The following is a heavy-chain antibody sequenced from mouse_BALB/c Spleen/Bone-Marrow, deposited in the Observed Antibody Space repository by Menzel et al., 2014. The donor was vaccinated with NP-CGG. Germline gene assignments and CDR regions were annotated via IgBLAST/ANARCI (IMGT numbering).Heavy chain of an antibody. CDR2: IRNKAYGYTT. Sequence: EVKVVESGGGLVQPGGSLRLSCATSGFTFTDYYMNWVRQPPGKALEWLAFIRNKAYGYTTEYSASVKGRFTISRDNSQNTPYLQMSTLRAEDSATYYCARDMEGLLFDAWGQGTTLSVSS. J-gene: IGHJ2*01. CDR1: GFTFTDYY. D-gene: IGHD1-1*01. CDR3: ARDMEGLLFDA. V-gene: IGHV7-3*02.